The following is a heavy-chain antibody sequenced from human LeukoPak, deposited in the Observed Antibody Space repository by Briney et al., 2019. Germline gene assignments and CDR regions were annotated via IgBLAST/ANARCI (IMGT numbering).Heavy chain of an antibody. CDR1: GDSISSYF. J-gene: IGHJ3*02. D-gene: IGHD1-1*01. CDR2: IYTSGTS. CDR3: AREVEPRARAFDM. Sequence: PSETLSLTCTVSGDSISSYFWTWIRQPAGKGLEWIGRIYTSGTSNYNPPLKSRVTMSIDTPKNHFSLNLSSVTAADTAVYYCAREVEPRARAFDMWGQGTMVTVSS. V-gene: IGHV4-4*07.